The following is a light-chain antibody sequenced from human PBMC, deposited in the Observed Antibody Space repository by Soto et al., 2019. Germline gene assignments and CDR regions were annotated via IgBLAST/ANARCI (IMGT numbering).Light chain of an antibody. CDR2: DVS. J-gene: IGLJ2*01. CDR1: SSDIGGYNY. V-gene: IGLV2-14*03. CDR3: ASYASSNTVL. Sequence: QSALTQPASVSGSPGQSITISCTGTSSDIGGYNYVSWYQQHPGKAPKHMIDDVSDRPSGVSNRFSGSKSGNTASLTISGLQAEDEADYYCASYASSNTVLFGGGTKVTVL.